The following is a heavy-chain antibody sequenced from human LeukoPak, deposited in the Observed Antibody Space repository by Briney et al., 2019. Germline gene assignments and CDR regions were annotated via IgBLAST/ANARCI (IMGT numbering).Heavy chain of an antibody. CDR1: GGSISSSSYY. V-gene: IGHV4-39*01. D-gene: IGHD3-9*01. CDR3: ARVRSDILTGYAFDY. Sequence: SETLSLTCTVSGGSISSSSYYWGWLRQPPGKGLEWIGSIYYSGSTYYNPSLKSRVTISVDTSKNQFSLKLSSVTAADTAVYYCARVRSDILTGYAFDYWGQGTLVTVSS. J-gene: IGHJ4*02. CDR2: IYYSGST.